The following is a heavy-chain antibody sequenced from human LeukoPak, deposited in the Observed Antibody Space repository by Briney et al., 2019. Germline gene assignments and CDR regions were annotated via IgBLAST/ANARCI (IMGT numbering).Heavy chain of an antibody. D-gene: IGHD6-13*01. J-gene: IGHJ4*02. Sequence: ETLSLTCTVSGGSISSYYWSWIRQPAGKGLEWMGIIYPGDSDTRYSPSFQGQVTISADKSISTAYLQWSSLKASDTAMYYCASWAGYSSSWYYFDYWGQGTLVTVSS. CDR2: IYPGDSDT. CDR1: GGSISSYY. V-gene: IGHV5-51*01. CDR3: ASWAGYSSSWYYFDY.